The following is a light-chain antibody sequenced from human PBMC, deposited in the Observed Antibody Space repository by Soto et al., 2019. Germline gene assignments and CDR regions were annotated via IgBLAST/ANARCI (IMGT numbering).Light chain of an antibody. J-gene: IGKJ1*01. CDR2: AAS. CDR3: QQSYSTPRT. Sequence: DTHMTQSPSSLSSFLGDRVTITCRASQSISSYLNWYQQKPGKAPKLLIYAASSLQSGVPSRFSGSGSGTDFTLTISSLQPEDFATYYCQQSYSTPRTFGQGTKVDI. V-gene: IGKV1-39*01. CDR1: QSISSY.